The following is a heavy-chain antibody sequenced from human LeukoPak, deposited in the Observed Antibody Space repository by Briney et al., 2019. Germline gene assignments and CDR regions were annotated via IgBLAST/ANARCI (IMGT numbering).Heavy chain of an antibody. D-gene: IGHD3-16*01. V-gene: IGHV1-69*13. Sequence: ASVKVSCKASGGTFSSYAISWVRQAPGQGLEWMGGIIPIFGTANYAQKFQGRFTITADESTSTAYMELSSLRSEDTAVYYCARDARMGYYMDVWGKGTTVTVSS. CDR2: IIPIFGTA. CDR1: GGTFSSYA. J-gene: IGHJ6*03. CDR3: ARDARMGYYMDV.